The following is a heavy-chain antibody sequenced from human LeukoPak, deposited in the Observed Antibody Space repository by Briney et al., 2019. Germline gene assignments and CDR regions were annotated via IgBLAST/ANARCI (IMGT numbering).Heavy chain of an antibody. D-gene: IGHD6-19*01. CDR2: VYYTGSGST. CDR1: GDSITPYY. Sequence: PSETLSLTCTASGDSITPYYWSWIRQPPGKGLEWIGYVYYTGSGSTSNNPSLKSRVTISVDTSRNQFSLNLKSVTAADTAVYFCARHAVFAGSGWAFDYWGQGTLVTVFS. V-gene: IGHV4-59*08. CDR3: ARHAVFAGSGWAFDY. J-gene: IGHJ4*02.